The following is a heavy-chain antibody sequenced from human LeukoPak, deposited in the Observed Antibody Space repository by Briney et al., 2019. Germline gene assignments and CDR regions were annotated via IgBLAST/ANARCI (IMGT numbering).Heavy chain of an antibody. CDR2: MNPNSGNT. D-gene: IGHD3-3*01. V-gene: IGHV1-8*03. J-gene: IGHJ5*02. Sequence: ASVKVYCKASGYTFTSYDINWVRQDTGQGLEWMGWMNPNSGNTGYAQKFQGRVTITRNTSISTAYMELSSLRSEDTAVYYCARGGVLRFLEWDYNWFDPWGQGTLVTVSS. CDR1: GYTFTSYD. CDR3: ARGGVLRFLEWDYNWFDP.